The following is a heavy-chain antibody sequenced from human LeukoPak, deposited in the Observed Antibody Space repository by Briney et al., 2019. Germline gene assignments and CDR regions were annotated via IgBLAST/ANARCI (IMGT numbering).Heavy chain of an antibody. CDR2: MSSRSTYI. D-gene: IGHD1-26*01. CDR1: GFTFSDYS. Sequence: PGGSLRLSCAASGFTFSDYSMNWDRQAPGQGLDWVSSMSSRSTYISYANSVKGRFTIHRHNAKNSLYLEMNSLRTAHTAVYFCVRDRSGSYPYYFDFWGRGTLVTAS. J-gene: IGHJ4*02. V-gene: IGHV3-21*01. CDR3: VRDRSGSYPYYFDF.